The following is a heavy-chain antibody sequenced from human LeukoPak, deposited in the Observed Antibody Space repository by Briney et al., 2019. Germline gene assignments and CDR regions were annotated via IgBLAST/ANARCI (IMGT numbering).Heavy chain of an antibody. J-gene: IGHJ4*02. V-gene: IGHV4-39*01. CDR2: IYYSGST. D-gene: IGHD2-2*02. CDR3: ARHFDCSSTSCYNGHFDY. CDR1: GGSISSSSYY. Sequence: PETLSLTCTVSGGSISSSSYYWGWIRQPPGKGLEWIGSIYYSGSTYYNPSLKSRVTISVDTSKNQFSLKLSSVTAADTAVYYCARHFDCSSTSCYNGHFDYWGQGTLVTVSS.